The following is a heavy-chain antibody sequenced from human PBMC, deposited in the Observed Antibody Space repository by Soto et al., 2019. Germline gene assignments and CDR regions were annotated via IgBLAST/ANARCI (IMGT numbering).Heavy chain of an antibody. CDR2: TYYRSKWYN. D-gene: IGHD6-6*01. CDR1: GDSVSSNSAA. J-gene: IGHJ6*02. V-gene: IGHV6-1*01. CDR3: ARGQYSSSGYYYYGIDF. Sequence: SQTLSLTCAISGDSVSSNSAAWNWIRQSPSRGLEWLGRTYYRSKWYNDYAVSVKSRITINPDTSKNQFSLQLNSVTPEDTAVYYCARGQYSSSGYYYYGIDFWGQGTTVTVSS.